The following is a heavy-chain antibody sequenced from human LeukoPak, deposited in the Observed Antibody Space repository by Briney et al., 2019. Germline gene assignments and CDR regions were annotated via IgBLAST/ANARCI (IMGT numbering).Heavy chain of an antibody. CDR3: GRWMPCGGDCYRIDY. CDR1: GFTFSSYA. D-gene: IGHD2-21*02. V-gene: IGHV3-23*01. Sequence: GGSLRLSCAASGFTFSSYAMSWVRQAPGKGLEWVSAISGSGGSAYYADSVKGRFTISRDNARASLYLQMNSLRAEDTAAYYCGRWMPCGGDCYRIDYWGQGTLVTVSS. CDR2: ISGSGGSA. J-gene: IGHJ4*02.